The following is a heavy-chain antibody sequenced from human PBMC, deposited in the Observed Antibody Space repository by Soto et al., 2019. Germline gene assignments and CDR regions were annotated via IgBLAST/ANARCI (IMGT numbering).Heavy chain of an antibody. CDR3: ARGQGSSPDAFDI. V-gene: IGHV3-48*03. J-gene: IGHJ3*02. CDR1: GFTFSSYE. CDR2: ISSSGSTI. Sequence: GGSLRLSCAASGFTFSSYEMNWVRQAPGKGLEWVSYISSSGSTIYYADSVKGRFTISRDNAKNSLYLQMNSLRAEDTAVYYCARGQGSSPDAFDIWGQGTMVTVSS. D-gene: IGHD6-13*01.